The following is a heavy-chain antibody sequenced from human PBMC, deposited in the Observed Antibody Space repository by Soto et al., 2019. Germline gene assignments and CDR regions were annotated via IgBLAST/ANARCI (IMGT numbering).Heavy chain of an antibody. CDR3: ARLPDDFLIDY. J-gene: IGHJ4*02. CDR1: GGSISSYY. V-gene: IGHV4-59*08. Sequence: SETLSLTCTVSGGSISSYYWSWIRQPPGKGLEWIGYIYYSGSTNYNPSLKSRVTISVDTSKNQFSLKLSSVTAADTAVYCCARLPDDFLIDYWGQGTLVTVSS. CDR2: IYYSGST. D-gene: IGHD3-3*01.